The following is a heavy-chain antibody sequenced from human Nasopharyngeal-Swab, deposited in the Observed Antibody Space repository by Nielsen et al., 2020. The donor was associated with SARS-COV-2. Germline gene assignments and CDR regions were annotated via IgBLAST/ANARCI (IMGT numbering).Heavy chain of an antibody. CDR2: IYYSGST. J-gene: IGHJ6*02. V-gene: IGHV4-31*02. CDR3: ARDLIYYYGSGSYGAPHYYYYGMDV. Sequence: RQAPGKGLEWIGYIYYSGSTYYNPSLKSRVTISVDTPKNQFSLKLSSVTAADTAVYYCARDLIYYYGSGSYGAPHYYYYGMDVWGQGTTVTVSS. D-gene: IGHD3-10*01.